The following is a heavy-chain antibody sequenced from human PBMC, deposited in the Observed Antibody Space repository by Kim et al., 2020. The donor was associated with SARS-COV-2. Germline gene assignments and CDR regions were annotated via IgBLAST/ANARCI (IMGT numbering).Heavy chain of an antibody. CDR3: VKRGVDAVMGRLCDY. V-gene: IGHV3-23*01. Sequence: GGSLRLSCAASGFTFSTYGMSWVRQAPGKGLEWVSAITGNGAVTYYADSVKGRFAISRDNSKNTLYLQMNSLRAEDTAIYYCVKRGVDAVMGRLCDYWGQGTLVTVSS. D-gene: IGHD5-18*01. CDR1: GFTFSTYG. J-gene: IGHJ4*02. CDR2: ITGNGAVT.